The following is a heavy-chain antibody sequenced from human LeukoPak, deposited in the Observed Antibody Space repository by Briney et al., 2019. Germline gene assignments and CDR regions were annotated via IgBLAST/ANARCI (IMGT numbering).Heavy chain of an antibody. CDR3: ARPTTVTLRAFDI. D-gene: IGHD4-17*01. J-gene: IGHJ3*02. CDR1: GGSFSGYY. V-gene: IGHV4-34*01. CDR2: INHSGST. Sequence: SETLSLTCAVYGGSFSGYYWSWIRQPPGKGLEWIGEINHSGSTNYNPSLKSRVTISVDTSKNQFSLKLSSVTAADTAVYYCARPTTVTLRAFDIWGQGTMVTVSS.